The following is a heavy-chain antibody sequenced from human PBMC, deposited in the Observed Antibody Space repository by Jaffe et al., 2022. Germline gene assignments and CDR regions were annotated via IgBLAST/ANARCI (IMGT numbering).Heavy chain of an antibody. Sequence: QVQLQESGPGLVKPSETLSLTCTVSGGSISSYYWSWIRQPPGKGLEWIGYIYYSGSTNYNPSLKSRVTISVDTSKNQFSLKLSSVTAADTAVYYCARVRQQLVATLFDYWGQGTLVTVSS. CDR3: ARVRQQLVATLFDY. J-gene: IGHJ4*02. CDR1: GGSISSYY. V-gene: IGHV4-59*01. D-gene: IGHD6-13*01. CDR2: IYYSGST.